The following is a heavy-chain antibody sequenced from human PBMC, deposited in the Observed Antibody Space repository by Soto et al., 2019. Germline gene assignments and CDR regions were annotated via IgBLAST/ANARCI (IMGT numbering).Heavy chain of an antibody. CDR2: IIPIFGTA. D-gene: IGHD3-22*01. J-gene: IGHJ4*02. CDR1: GGTFNRNT. CDR3: ARQFDYDSSGYYYAY. Sequence: SVKVSCKASGGTFNRNTISWVRQAPGQGLEWMGGIIPIFGTANYAQKFQGRVTITADESTNTAYMELSRLRSEDTAVYYCARQFDYDSSGYYYAYWGQGTLVTDSS. V-gene: IGHV1-69*13.